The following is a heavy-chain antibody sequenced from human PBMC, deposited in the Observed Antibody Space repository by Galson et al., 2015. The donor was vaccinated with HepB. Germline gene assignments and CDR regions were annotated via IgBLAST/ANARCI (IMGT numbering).Heavy chain of an antibody. Sequence: SLRLSCAASGFTFSRYEMNWVRQAPGKGLEWVSYISSSGSTIYYADSVKGRFTISRDNAKNSLYLQMNSLRAEDTAVYYCATVPAAFSYYYYGMDVWGQGTTVTVSS. CDR2: ISSSGSTI. D-gene: IGHD2-2*01. J-gene: IGHJ6*02. CDR3: ATVPAAFSYYYYGMDV. CDR1: GFTFSRYE. V-gene: IGHV3-48*03.